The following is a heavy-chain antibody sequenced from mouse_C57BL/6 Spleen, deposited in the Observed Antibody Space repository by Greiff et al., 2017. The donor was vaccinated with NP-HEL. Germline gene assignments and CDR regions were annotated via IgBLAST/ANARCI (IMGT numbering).Heavy chain of an antibody. Sequence: VQLQQSGAELVKPGASVKMSCKASGYTFTSNWITWVKQRPGQGLEWIGDIYPGSGSTNYNEKFKSKATLSVDTASSTAYMQLSSLTSEDSAVFYCARQLSLDYWGQGTTLTVSS. D-gene: IGHD3-2*02. J-gene: IGHJ2*01. CDR3: ARQLSLDY. CDR2: IYPGSGST. V-gene: IGHV1-55*01. CDR1: GYTFTSNW.